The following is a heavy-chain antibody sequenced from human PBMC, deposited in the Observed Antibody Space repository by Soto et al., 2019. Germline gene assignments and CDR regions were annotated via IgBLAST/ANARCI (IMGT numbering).Heavy chain of an antibody. Sequence: QVHLEESGGGVVHPGRSLRLSCAASGFTFNTYAVHWVRQAPGKGLEWVAVVSSDGSNKYYSDSVKGRFSISRDNSNNPLSLQMNSLRTEDTAVYYCARGAITVLRGVDYLGRGTLVTVSS. CDR2: VSSDGSNK. J-gene: IGHJ4*02. CDR3: ARGAITVLRGVDY. D-gene: IGHD3-10*01. V-gene: IGHV3-30*04. CDR1: GFTFNTYA.